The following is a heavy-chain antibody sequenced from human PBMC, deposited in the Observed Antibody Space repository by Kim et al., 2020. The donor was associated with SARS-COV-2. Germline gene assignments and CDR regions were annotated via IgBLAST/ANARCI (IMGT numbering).Heavy chain of an antibody. D-gene: IGHD6-19*01. CDR1: GFTFNNYA. CDR3: AKEHGSSRAWSDIDF. CDR2: ISGSGGST. Sequence: GGSLRLSCAASGFTFNNYAMSWVRQAPEKGLEWVSRISGSGGSTYYADSVKGRFTISRDISEKTLYLQMNSLRADDTAVYYCAKEHGSSRAWSDIDFWGQGTLIIVSS. V-gene: IGHV3-23*01. J-gene: IGHJ4*02.